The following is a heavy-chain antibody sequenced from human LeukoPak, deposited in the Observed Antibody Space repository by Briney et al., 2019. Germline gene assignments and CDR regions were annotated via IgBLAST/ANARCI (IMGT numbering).Heavy chain of an antibody. J-gene: IGHJ4*02. D-gene: IGHD4-17*01. CDR2: ISGSGVST. V-gene: IGHV3-23*01. CDR1: GFTFSSYA. CDR3: AKASYGDYGNGLSRAH. Sequence: GGSLRLSCAASGFTFSSYAMSWVRQAPGKGLEWVSAISGSGVSTYYADSVKGRFTISRDNSKNTPYLQMYSLRAEDTAVYYCAKASYGDYGNGLSRAHWGQGTLVTVSS.